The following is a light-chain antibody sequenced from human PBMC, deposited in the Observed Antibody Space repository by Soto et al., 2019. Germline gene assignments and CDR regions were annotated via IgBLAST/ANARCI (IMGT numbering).Light chain of an antibody. CDR1: QGISNS. J-gene: IGKJ1*01. CDR3: KNYNGAPQM. CDR2: AAS. V-gene: IGKV1-27*01. Sequence: DIQMTQSPSSLSASVGDRVSITCRASQGISNSLAWYQQKPGGVPNLLIYAASTLQSGVPSRFSGSGSGTVFTFTIISLQPEDVATYYCKNYNGAPQMLGQGTKVDIK.